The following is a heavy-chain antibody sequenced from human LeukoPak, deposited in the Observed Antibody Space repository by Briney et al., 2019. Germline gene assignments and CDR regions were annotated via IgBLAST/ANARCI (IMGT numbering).Heavy chain of an antibody. CDR2: INYSGST. CDR1: GGSISTYY. D-gene: IGHD2-15*01. V-gene: IGHV4-59*08. Sequence: SETLSLTCTVSGGSISTYYWSWIRQPPGKGLEWIGYINYSGSTKYNPSLKSRVTISVDTSKNQFSLKLSSVTAADTAVYYCARQALGYCSGGSCRTRYFDYWGQGTLVTVSS. J-gene: IGHJ4*02. CDR3: ARQALGYCSGGSCRTRYFDY.